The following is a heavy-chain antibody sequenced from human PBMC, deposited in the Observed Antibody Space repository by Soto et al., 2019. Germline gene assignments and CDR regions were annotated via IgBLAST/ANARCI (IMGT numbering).Heavy chain of an antibody. CDR3: ARSYLARLELYY. CDR2: INAGNGNT. Sequence: GASVKVSCKASGYTFTSYAMHWVRQAPGQRLEWMGWINAGNGNTKYSQKFQGRVTITRDTSASTAYMELSSLRSEDTAVYYCARSYLARLELYYWGQGTLDTVST. D-gene: IGHD6-6*01. J-gene: IGHJ4*02. V-gene: IGHV1-3*01. CDR1: GYTFTSYA.